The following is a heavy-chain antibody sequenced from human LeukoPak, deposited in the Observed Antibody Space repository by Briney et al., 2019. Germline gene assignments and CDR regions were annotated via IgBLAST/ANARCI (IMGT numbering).Heavy chain of an antibody. Sequence: ASVKVSCKASGGTFSSYAISWVRQAPGQGLEWMGGIIPISGTANYAQKLQGRVTITADASTSTAYMELSSLRSEDTAVYYCARRFYYGSGSYYETYYFDYWGQGTLVTVSS. V-gene: IGHV1-69*13. CDR2: IIPISGTA. D-gene: IGHD3-10*01. CDR3: ARRFYYGSGSYYETYYFDY. CDR1: GGTFSSYA. J-gene: IGHJ4*02.